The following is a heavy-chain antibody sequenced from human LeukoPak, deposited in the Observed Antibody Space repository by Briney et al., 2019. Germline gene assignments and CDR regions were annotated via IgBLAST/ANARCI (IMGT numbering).Heavy chain of an antibody. CDR2: IYYSGST. CDR3: ARHGYYDSSGYYPLDY. V-gene: IGHV4-59*08. CDR1: GDSISSYY. J-gene: IGHJ4*02. D-gene: IGHD3-22*01. Sequence: SETLSLTCTVSGDSISSYYWSWIRQPPGKGLEWIGYIYYSGSTNYNPSLKSRVTISVDTSKNQFSLKLSSVAAADTAVYYCARHGYYDSSGYYPLDYWGQGTLVTVSS.